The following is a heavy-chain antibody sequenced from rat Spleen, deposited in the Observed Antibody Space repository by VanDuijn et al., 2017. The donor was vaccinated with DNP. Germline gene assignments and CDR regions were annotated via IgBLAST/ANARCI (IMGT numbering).Heavy chain of an antibody. D-gene: IGHD1-4*01. CDR1: GYSITSSYR. CDR3: ARWPGYNPPYAMDA. Sequence: EVQLQESGPGLVKPSQSLSLICSVTGYSITSSYRWNWIRKFPGNKLEWMGSVNSAGTTNYNPSLKSRISITRDTSKNQFFLQLNSVTTEDTATYYCARWPGYNPPYAMDAWGQGTSVTVSS. V-gene: IGHV3-3*01. J-gene: IGHJ4*01. CDR2: VNSAGTT.